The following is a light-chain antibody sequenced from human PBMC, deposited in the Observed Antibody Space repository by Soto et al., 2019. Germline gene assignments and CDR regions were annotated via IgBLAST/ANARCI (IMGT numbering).Light chain of an antibody. CDR2: GAS. CDR3: QKYNNWPRK. Sequence: EIVLTRSPVTLSLSPGEIATLSCRASQSVSSNLAWYQQKPGQAPRLLIYGASTRATGIPARFSGSGSGTEFTLTISSLQSEDFAVYYCQKYNNWPRKFGQGTKVDIK. CDR1: QSVSSN. J-gene: IGKJ1*01. V-gene: IGKV3-15*01.